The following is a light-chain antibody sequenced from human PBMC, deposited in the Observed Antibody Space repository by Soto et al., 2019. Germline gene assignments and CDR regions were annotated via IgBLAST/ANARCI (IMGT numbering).Light chain of an antibody. Sequence: QSVLTQPPSVSGAPGQRVTISCTGSSSNIGAGFDIHWYQQLPRTAPKLLIYDNNNRPSGVPDRFSGSKSGTSASLAITGLQAEDEADYYCQSYDSSLSGVLFGGGTKLTVL. CDR2: DNN. V-gene: IGLV1-40*01. CDR1: SSNIGAGFD. J-gene: IGLJ2*01. CDR3: QSYDSSLSGVL.